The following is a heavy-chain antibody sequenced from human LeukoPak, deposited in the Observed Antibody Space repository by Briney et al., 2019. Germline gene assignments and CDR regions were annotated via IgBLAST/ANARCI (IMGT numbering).Heavy chain of an antibody. J-gene: IGHJ4*02. V-gene: IGHV3-9*01. CDR1: GFTFDDYA. CDR3: AKDYYGSGSYYHKRGGFDY. CDR2: ISWNSGSI. D-gene: IGHD3-10*01. Sequence: GGSLRLSCAASGFTFDDYAMHWVRQAPGKGLEWVSGISWNSGSIGYADSVKGRFTISRDNAKNSLYLQMNSLRAEDTALYYCAKDYYGSGSYYHKRGGFDYWGQGTLVTVSS.